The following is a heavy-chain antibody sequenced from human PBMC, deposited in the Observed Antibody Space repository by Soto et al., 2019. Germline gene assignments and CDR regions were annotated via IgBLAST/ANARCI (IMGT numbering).Heavy chain of an antibody. CDR2: FDPEDGET. CDR3: TIDQYYGSGSRYYFDY. Sequence: ASVKVSCKVSGYTLTELSIHWVRQAPGKGFEWMGGFDPEDGETIYAQKFQGRVTMTEDTSTDTAYMELSSLRSEDTAVYYCTIDQYYGSGSRYYFDYWGQGTLVTVSS. D-gene: IGHD3-10*01. V-gene: IGHV1-24*01. CDR1: GYTLTELS. J-gene: IGHJ4*02.